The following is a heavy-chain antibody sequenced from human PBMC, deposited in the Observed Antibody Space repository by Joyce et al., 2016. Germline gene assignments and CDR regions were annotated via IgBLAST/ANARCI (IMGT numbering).Heavy chain of an antibody. CDR2: SSSSRSYI. Sequence: EVQLVESGGGLVKPGGSLRLSCAASGFTFSSYSMNWVRQAPGKGLECVSSSSSSRSYIYYADSVKGRFTISRDNAKNSLYLQMNSLRAEDTAVYYCARPNYYDSSGYPGYYYYGLDVWGQGTTVTVSS. J-gene: IGHJ6*02. D-gene: IGHD3-22*01. CDR1: GFTFSSYS. V-gene: IGHV3-21*01. CDR3: ARPNYYDSSGYPGYYYYGLDV.